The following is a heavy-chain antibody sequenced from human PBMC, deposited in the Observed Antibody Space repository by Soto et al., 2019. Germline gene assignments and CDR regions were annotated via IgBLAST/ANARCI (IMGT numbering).Heavy chain of an antibody. J-gene: IGHJ4*02. CDR1: GYTFANYD. D-gene: IGHD2-2*01. Sequence: QVQLVQSGGEVKAPGTSVKVSCKASGYTFANYDIIWVRQATGQGLEWMGWMNPHSGKTGYAQRLRGRVSMISDTSTTTAYMELTSLRSEDTAVYFCARGWELPAATFDFWGQGTLVTVSS. CDR3: ARGWELPAATFDF. CDR2: MNPHSGKT. V-gene: IGHV1-8*01.